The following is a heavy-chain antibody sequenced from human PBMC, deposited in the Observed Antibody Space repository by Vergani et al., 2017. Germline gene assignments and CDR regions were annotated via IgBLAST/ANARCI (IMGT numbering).Heavy chain of an antibody. D-gene: IGHD2-2*01. CDR2: IHWNGGGT. CDR1: GFTFSSYS. J-gene: IGHJ6*02. V-gene: IGHV3-20*04. Sequence: EVQLVESGGGLVQPGGSLRLSCAASGFTFSSYSMNWVRQAPGKGLEWVSGIHWNGGGTGYADSVKGRFTISRDNAKNSLYLQMNSLRAEDTALYYCGMYCSSPTCGTHPRVQNYGMDVWGQGTTVTVS. CDR3: GMYCSSPTCGTHPRVQNYGMDV.